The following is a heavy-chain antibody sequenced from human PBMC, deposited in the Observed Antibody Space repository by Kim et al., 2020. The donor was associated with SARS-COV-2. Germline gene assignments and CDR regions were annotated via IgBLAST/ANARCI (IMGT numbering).Heavy chain of an antibody. CDR2: IKSETDGGTA. D-gene: IGHD2-2*01. CDR3: TTVSMR. Sequence: GGSLRLSCAVSGIPFSNAWFNWVRQSPGKGLEWVGRIKSETDGGTADLAAPVTGRFAISRDDSKNTLYLLMNNVKTDDSAVYYCTTVSMRWGQGTLVTVS. J-gene: IGHJ4*02. V-gene: IGHV3-15*01. CDR1: GIPFSNAW.